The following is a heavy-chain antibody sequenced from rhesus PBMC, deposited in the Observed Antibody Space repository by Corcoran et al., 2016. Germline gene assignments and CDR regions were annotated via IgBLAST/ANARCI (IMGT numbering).Heavy chain of an antibody. J-gene: IGHJ5-2*02. V-gene: IGHV4-169*01. D-gene: IGHD4-23*01. CDR3: TRVTVGVGSDV. CDR2: VYGGGSNP. Sequence: QLQLPESGPGLVKPSETLYLTGAVSGGSISRSYCVWIRQAPGKGLEWIGYVYGGGSNPNYNASLKSRLTLSVDTSKNQLSLKLSSVTAADTAVYYCTRVTVGVGSDVWGRGVLVTVSP. CDR1: GGSISRSY.